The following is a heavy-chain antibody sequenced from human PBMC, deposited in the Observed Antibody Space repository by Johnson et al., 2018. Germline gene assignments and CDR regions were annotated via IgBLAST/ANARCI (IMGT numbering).Heavy chain of an antibody. J-gene: IGHJ3*01. D-gene: IGHD2-15*01. CDR1: GFTFSDYS. V-gene: IGHV3-49*03. CDR2: ISSITYGGTT. Sequence: VQLVESGGGLVQXGRSLRLSCTVSGFTFSDYSMSWFRQAPGKGLEWVGFISSITYGGTTEYAASVKGRFTISRDDSESIAYLQMNSRKTEDTGVYYCTRGGYSPAVWGQGTMVTVSS. CDR3: TRGGYSPAV.